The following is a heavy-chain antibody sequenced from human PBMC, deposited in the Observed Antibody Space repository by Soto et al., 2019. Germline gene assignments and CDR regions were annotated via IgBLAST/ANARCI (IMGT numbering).Heavy chain of an antibody. CDR2: IQYDGSIK. Sequence: QVQLVASGGGVVQPGGSLRLSCAASGFTFNNYGMHWVRQAPGRGLEWVAVIQYDGSIKSYADSVKGRFTISRDNSMNTVHLQINSLRAEDTAVYYCAREGSSSCFGAFDCWGQGTLVAVSS. CDR1: GFTFNNYG. J-gene: IGHJ4*02. V-gene: IGHV3-33*01. CDR3: AREGSSSCFGAFDC. D-gene: IGHD6-13*01.